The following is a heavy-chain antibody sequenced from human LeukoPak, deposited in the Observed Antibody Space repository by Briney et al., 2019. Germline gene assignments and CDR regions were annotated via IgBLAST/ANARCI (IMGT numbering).Heavy chain of an antibody. V-gene: IGHV3-7*05. J-gene: IGHJ4*02. CDR1: GFTFSRYW. Sequence: PGGSLRLSCAASGFTFSRYWMTWVRQAPGKGLEWVANIKEDGSKEYYVDSVKGRFTISRDNAKNSLYLQMNSLRPEDTAVYFCARGEAFCDYWGQGALVTVSS. CDR2: IKEDGSKE. CDR3: ARGEAFCDY.